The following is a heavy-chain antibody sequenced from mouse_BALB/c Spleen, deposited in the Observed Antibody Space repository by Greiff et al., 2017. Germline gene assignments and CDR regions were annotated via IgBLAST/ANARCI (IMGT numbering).Heavy chain of an antibody. CDR2: IYPGSGST. Sequence: QVQLQQPGAELVKPGTSVKLSCKASGYNFTSYWINWVKLRPGQGLEWIGDIYPGSGSTNYNEKFKSKATLTVDTSSSTAYMQLSSLASEDSALYYYARREGAMDYWGQGTSVTVSS. V-gene: IGHV1-55*01. CDR1: GYNFTSYW. J-gene: IGHJ4*01. CDR3: ARREGAMDY.